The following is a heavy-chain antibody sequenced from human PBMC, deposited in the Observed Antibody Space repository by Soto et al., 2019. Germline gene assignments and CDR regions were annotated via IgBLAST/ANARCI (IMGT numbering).Heavy chain of an antibody. CDR3: ARDGGLAYCGGDCYNLDY. J-gene: IGHJ4*02. CDR2: IIPIFGTA. CDR1: GGTFSSYA. V-gene: IGHV1-69*13. Sequence: SVKVSCKASGGTFSSYAISWVRQAPGQGLEWMGGIIPIFGTANYAQKFQGRVTITADESTSTAYMELSSLRSEDTAVYYCARDGGLAYCGGDCYNLDYWGQGTLVTVSS. D-gene: IGHD2-21*02.